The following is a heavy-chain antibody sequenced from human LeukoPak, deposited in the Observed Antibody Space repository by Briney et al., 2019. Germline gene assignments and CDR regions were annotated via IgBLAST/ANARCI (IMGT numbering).Heavy chain of an antibody. CDR2: ISSSSSYI. D-gene: IGHD6-13*01. V-gene: IGHV3-21*01. Sequence: GGSLRLSCAASGFTFSSYSMNWVRQAPGKGREWVSSISSSSSYIYCADSVKGRFPISRDNAKNSLYLQMNSLRAEDTAVYYCARDSSSSWYYYYYMDVWGKGTTVTVSS. CDR3: ARDSSSSWYYYYYMDV. J-gene: IGHJ6*03. CDR1: GFTFSSYS.